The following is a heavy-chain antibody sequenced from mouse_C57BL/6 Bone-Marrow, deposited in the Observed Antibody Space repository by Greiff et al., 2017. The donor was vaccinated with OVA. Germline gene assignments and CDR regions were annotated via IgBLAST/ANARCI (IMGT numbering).Heavy chain of an antibody. Sequence: EVQLQESGPGLVKPSQSLSLTCSVTGYSITSGYYWNWIRQFPGNKLEWMGYISYDGSNNYNPSLKNRISITRDTSKNQFFLKLNSVTTEDTATYYCARDRIFYYYGSSYDYFDYWGQGTTLTVAS. CDR1: GYSITSGYY. D-gene: IGHD1-1*01. J-gene: IGHJ2*01. CDR3: ARDRIFYYYGSSYDYFDY. CDR2: ISYDGSN. V-gene: IGHV3-6*01.